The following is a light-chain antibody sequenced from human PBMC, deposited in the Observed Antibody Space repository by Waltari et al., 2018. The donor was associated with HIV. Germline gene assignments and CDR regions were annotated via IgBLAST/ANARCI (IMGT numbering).Light chain of an antibody. CDR2: DVS. CDR3: SSYRSSSTWV. Sequence: QSALTQPASVSGSPGQSITISCPGTSSDVGGYNHVPWYQQHPGKAPKLMIYDVSNRPSGVSNRFSGSKSGNTASLTISGLQAEDEADYYCSSYRSSSTWVFGGGTNLTVL. V-gene: IGLV2-14*03. J-gene: IGLJ3*02. CDR1: SSDVGGYNH.